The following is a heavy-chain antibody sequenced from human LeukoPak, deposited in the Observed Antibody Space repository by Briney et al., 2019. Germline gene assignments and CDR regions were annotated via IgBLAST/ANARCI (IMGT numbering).Heavy chain of an antibody. Sequence: GGSLRLSCAASGFTFSSYAMSWVRQAPGKGLEWVSAISGSGGSTYYADSVQGRFTISRDNSKNTLYLQMNSLTAEDTAVYYCAKAGYSSSCKDWGQGTLVTVSS. D-gene: IGHD6-13*01. CDR1: GFTFSSYA. J-gene: IGHJ4*02. V-gene: IGHV3-23*01. CDR3: AKAGYSSSCKD. CDR2: ISGSGGST.